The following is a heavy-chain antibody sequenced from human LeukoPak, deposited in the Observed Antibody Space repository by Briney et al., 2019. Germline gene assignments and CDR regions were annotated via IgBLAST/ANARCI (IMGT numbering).Heavy chain of an antibody. V-gene: IGHV3-11*01. CDR2: ISSSGTTI. CDR1: GFTFSDYY. Sequence: GSLRLSCAASGFTFSDYYMSWIRQAPGKGLEWVSYISSSGTTIYYADSVKGRFTISRDNAKNSLYLQMNSLRAEDMAVYYCAREYSSSSSLRIDPWGQGTLVTVSS. J-gene: IGHJ5*02. D-gene: IGHD6-6*01. CDR3: AREYSSSSSLRIDP.